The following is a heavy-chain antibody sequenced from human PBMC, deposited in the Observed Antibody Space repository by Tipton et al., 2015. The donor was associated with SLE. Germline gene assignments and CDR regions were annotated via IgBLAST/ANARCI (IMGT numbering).Heavy chain of an antibody. D-gene: IGHD6-13*01. CDR1: GGSISSYY. V-gene: IGHV4-34*01. CDR3: ARGSGRYSSSWYFFYYYMDV. J-gene: IGHJ6*03. Sequence: TLSPTCTVSGGSISSYYWSWIRQPPGKGLEWIGEINPSGNTNYNPSLKSRVTISVDTSKNQFSLKLNSVTAADTAVYYCARGSGRYSSSWYFFYYYMDVWGKGTTVTVSS. CDR2: INPSGNT.